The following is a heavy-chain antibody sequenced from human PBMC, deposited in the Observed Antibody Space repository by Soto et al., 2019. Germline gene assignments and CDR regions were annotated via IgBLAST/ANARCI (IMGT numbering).Heavy chain of an antibody. CDR1: GGSISSYH. V-gene: IGHV4-59*08. Sequence: SETLSLTCTVSGGSISSYHWSWIRQSTGKGLEWIGYTSNSAPTIYNPSLKSRVTISADTSKNQFSLRLSSVTAADPAVYFCARLFRDVYNAVEYWGQGALVTVSS. J-gene: IGHJ4*02. D-gene: IGHD3-3*01. CDR3: ARLFRDVYNAVEY. CDR2: TSNSAPT.